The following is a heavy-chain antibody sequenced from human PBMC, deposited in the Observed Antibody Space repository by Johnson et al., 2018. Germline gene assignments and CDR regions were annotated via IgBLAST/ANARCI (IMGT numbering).Heavy chain of an antibody. CDR3: AKGFGYSYGSGYLQQ. Sequence: VQLVQSGGGLVQPGESLRLSCAASGFSFSSYWMSWVRQTPGKGLEWVSGISWDGGGVGYVDSVKGRFTISRDNAKNSLSLQMNSMGGDDTALYYCAKGFGYSYGSGYLQQWGEGTRVTVSA. CDR2: ISWDGGGV. CDR1: GFSFSSYW. J-gene: IGHJ1*01. D-gene: IGHD5-18*01. V-gene: IGHV3-9*01.